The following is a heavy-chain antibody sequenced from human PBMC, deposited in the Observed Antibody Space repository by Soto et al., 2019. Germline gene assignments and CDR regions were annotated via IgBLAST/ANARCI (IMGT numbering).Heavy chain of an antibody. Sequence: ASLKVSCKASVYTFTSYDINWVRQATGQGLEWMGWMNPNSGNTGYAQKFQGRVTMTRNTSISTAYMELSSLRSEDMAVYYCARGGYSYGTGFVLWGQGTLDTVSS. CDR2: MNPNSGNT. CDR3: ARGGYSYGTGFVL. J-gene: IGHJ5*02. CDR1: VYTFTSYD. V-gene: IGHV1-8*01. D-gene: IGHD5-18*01.